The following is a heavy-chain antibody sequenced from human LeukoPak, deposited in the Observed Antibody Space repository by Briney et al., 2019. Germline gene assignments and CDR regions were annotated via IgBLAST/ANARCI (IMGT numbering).Heavy chain of an antibody. CDR1: GFTFSSYA. CDR2: IRGSGGST. D-gene: IGHD3-9*01. J-gene: IGHJ4*02. CDR3: AKAEADILTGYYLGDY. V-gene: IGHV3-23*01. Sequence: GGSLRLSCAASGFTFSSYAMSWVRQAPGKGLEWVSAIRGSGGSTYYADSVKGRFTISRDNSKNTLYLQMNSLRAEDTAVYYCAKAEADILTGYYLGDYWGQGTLVTVSS.